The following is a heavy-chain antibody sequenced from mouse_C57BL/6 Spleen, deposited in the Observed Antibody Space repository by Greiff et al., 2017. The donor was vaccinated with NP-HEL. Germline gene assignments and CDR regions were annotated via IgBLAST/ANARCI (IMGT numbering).Heavy chain of an antibody. CDR3: ARDPWDNFDY. J-gene: IGHJ2*01. V-gene: IGHV1-82*01. D-gene: IGHD4-1*01. CDR2: IYPGDGDT. Sequence: VQLQQSGPELVKPGASVKISCKASGYAFSSSWMKWVKQRPGKGLEWIGRIYPGDGDTNYNGKFKGKATLTADKSSSTASMQLSSLTSEDSAVYFCARDPWDNFDYWGQGTTLTVSS. CDR1: GYAFSSSW.